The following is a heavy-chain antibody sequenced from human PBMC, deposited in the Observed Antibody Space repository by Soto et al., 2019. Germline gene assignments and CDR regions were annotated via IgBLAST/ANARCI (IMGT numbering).Heavy chain of an antibody. Sequence: QVQLQVSGPGLVKPSETLSLTCSVSGVSISGYYWSWIRQPPGKGLEWIGYIYDSGTNYNPSHKSRVTISVDTSMNQISLKLRSVTAADTAVYYCARHKRECSGDTCYSWFDPWGQGTLVTVSS. CDR2: IYDSGT. D-gene: IGHD2-15*01. CDR3: ARHKRECSGDTCYSWFDP. CDR1: GVSISGYY. J-gene: IGHJ5*02. V-gene: IGHV4-59*08.